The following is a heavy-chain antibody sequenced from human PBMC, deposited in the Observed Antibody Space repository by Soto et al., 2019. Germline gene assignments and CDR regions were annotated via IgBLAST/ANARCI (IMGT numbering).Heavy chain of an antibody. J-gene: IGHJ3*02. CDR3: AGAIRSSWNDAFHI. CDR1: GASFSNCY. CDR2: RNHGGST. V-gene: IGHV4-34*01. Sequence: PSETLSLTCAVYGASFSNCYWSWRRQPPGKGLGWIGERNHGGSTNYNPSLKSRVTMSIDTHKTQLSLKLTSVTAADTAIYYCAGAIRSSWNDAFHIWGQGTMVTVSS. D-gene: IGHD6-13*01.